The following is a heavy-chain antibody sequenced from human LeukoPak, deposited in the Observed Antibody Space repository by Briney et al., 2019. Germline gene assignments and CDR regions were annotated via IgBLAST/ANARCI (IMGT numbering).Heavy chain of an antibody. CDR3: AKDQGLLWFGELIDY. J-gene: IGHJ4*02. D-gene: IGHD3-10*01. CDR1: GFTFSNYD. Sequence: GGTLRLSCAASGFTFSNYDMSWVRQAPGKGLEWVSAISGSGGSTYYADSVKGRFTISRDNSKNTLYLQMNSLRAEDTAVYYCAKDQGLLWFGELIDYWGQGTLVTVSS. CDR2: ISGSGGST. V-gene: IGHV3-23*01.